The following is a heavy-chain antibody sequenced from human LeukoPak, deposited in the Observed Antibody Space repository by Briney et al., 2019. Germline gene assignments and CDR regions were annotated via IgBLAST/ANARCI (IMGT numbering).Heavy chain of an antibody. CDR3: AKDLAYCSSTSCYELDH. V-gene: IGHV3-23*01. D-gene: IGHD2-2*01. CDR1: GFTFSSYA. Sequence: AGGSLRLSCAVSGFTFSSYAMNWVGQAPGKGLEWVSGISGSGAGTYYADSVKGRFTISRDNSKNALYLQMNSLRDEDTAVYYCAKDLAYCSSTSCYELDHWGQGTLVTVSS. J-gene: IGHJ4*02. CDR2: ISGSGAGT.